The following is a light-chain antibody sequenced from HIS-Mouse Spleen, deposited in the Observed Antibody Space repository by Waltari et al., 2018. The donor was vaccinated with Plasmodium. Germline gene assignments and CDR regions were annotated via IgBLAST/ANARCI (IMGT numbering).Light chain of an antibody. V-gene: IGKV1-33*01. CDR2: DAS. Sequence: DIQMTQSPSSLSASVGDRVTITCQASQDISNYLKWYQQKPGKAPKPLIYDASNLETGVPSRFSGSGSGTDFTFTISSLQPEDIATYYCQQYDNLPYTFGQGTKLEIK. CDR3: QQYDNLPYT. J-gene: IGKJ2*01. CDR1: QDISNY.